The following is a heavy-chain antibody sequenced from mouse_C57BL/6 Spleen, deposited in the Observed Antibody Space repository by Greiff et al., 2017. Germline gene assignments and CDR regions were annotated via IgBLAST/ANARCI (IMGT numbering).Heavy chain of an antibody. V-gene: IGHV1-15*01. J-gene: IGHJ4*01. CDR3: TIDSYYAMDY. CDR2: IDPETGGT. Sequence: QVQLQQSGAELVRPGASVTLSCKASGYTFPDYEMHWVKQTPVHGLEWIGAIDPETGGTAYNQKFKGKAILTADKSSSTAYMELRSLTSEDSAVYYCTIDSYYAMDYWGQGTSVTVSS. CDR1: GYTFPDYE.